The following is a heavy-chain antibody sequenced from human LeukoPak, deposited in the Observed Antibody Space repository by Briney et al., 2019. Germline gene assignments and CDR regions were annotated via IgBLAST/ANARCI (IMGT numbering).Heavy chain of an antibody. Sequence: GDSVTVSCTASGYTFTSYYMHWVRQAPGQGLEWMGIINPSGGSTSYAQKFQGRVTMTRDTSTSTVYMELSSLRSEDTAVYYCARAGGSTVSHSDYWGQGTLVTVSS. CDR2: INPSGGST. D-gene: IGHD4-17*01. CDR1: GYTFTSYY. CDR3: ARAGGSTVSHSDY. V-gene: IGHV1-46*01. J-gene: IGHJ4*02.